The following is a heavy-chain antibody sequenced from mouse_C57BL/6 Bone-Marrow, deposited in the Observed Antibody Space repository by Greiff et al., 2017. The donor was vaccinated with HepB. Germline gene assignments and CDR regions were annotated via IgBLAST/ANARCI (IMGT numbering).Heavy chain of an antibody. J-gene: IGHJ1*03. CDR1: GYTFTSYW. D-gene: IGHD3-2*02. Sequence: VQLQQPGAELVRPGSSVKLSCKASGYTFTSYWMDWVKQRPGQGLEWIGNIYPSDSETHYNQKFKDKATLTVDKSSSTAYMQLSSLTSEDSAVYYCARTPGDGRYFDGWGTGTTVTVSS. CDR2: IYPSDSET. V-gene: IGHV1-61*01. CDR3: ARTPGDGRYFDG.